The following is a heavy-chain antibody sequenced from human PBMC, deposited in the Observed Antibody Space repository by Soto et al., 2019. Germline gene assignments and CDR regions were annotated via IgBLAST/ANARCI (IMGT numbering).Heavy chain of an antibody. V-gene: IGHV1-69*13. CDR2: FIAMLGTP. CDR1: GGTFGSQG. CDR3: ARGAMANFDY. Sequence: SVKFSCKASGGTFGSQGIAWVRQAPGQGLEWMGGFIAMLGTPTYAKKVQGRATISADESLTSSYLELRSLRSEDTGVYFCARGAMANFDYWGQGTVVTVSS. D-gene: IGHD5-18*01. J-gene: IGHJ4*02.